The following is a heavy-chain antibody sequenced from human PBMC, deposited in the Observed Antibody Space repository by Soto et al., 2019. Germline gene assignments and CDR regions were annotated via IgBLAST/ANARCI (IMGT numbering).Heavy chain of an antibody. D-gene: IGHD6-19*01. Sequence: EVQLVESGGGLVKPGGSLRLSCAASGFTFSSYSMNWVRQAPGKGLEWVSSISSSSSYIYYADSVKGRFTISRDNAKNSLYLQMNSLRAEDTAVYYCARDQTRTGLLTAGIAVAGIDYWGQGTLVTVSS. J-gene: IGHJ4*02. CDR2: ISSSSSYI. CDR1: GFTFSSYS. CDR3: ARDQTRTGLLTAGIAVAGIDY. V-gene: IGHV3-21*01.